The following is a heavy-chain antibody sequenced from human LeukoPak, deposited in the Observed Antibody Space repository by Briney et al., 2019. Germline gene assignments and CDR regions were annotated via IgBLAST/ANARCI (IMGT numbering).Heavy chain of an antibody. CDR3: ASLPNYYYYGMDV. CDR2: INPNSGGT. V-gene: IGHV1-2*06. CDR1: GYTFTGSY. J-gene: IGHJ6*02. Sequence: ASVKVSCKASGYTFTGSYMHWVRQAPGQGLEWMGRINPNSGGTNYAQKFQGRVTMTRDTSISTAYMELSRLRSDDTAVYYCASLPNYYYYGMDVWGQGTTVTVSS.